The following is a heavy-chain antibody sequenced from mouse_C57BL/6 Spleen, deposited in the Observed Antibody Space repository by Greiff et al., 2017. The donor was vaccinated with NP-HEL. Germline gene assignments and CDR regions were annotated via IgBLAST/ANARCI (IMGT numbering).Heavy chain of an antibody. CDR1: GYTFTSYW. CDR2: IDPSDSYT. D-gene: IGHD1-1*01. Sequence: QVQLQQPGAELVRPGTSVKLSCKASGYTFTSYWMHWVKQRPGQGLEWIGVIDPSDSYTNYNQKFKGKATLTVDTSSSTAYMQLSSLTSEDSAVYYCASNYGYFDYGGQGTTLTVSS. CDR3: ASNYGYFDY. J-gene: IGHJ2*01. V-gene: IGHV1-59*01.